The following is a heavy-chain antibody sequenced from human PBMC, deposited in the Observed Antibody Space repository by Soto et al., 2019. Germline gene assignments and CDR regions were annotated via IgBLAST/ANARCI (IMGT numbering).Heavy chain of an antibody. CDR3: AIRTGQLAIISEFDGDWFFEV. CDR1: GYIFTDYY. CDR2: INPDSGGT. D-gene: IGHD2-2*01. Sequence: QEQLVQSGAEVKKPGASLKVSCKASGYIFTDYYIHWVRQAPGQGLEWVGWINPDSGGTNLAQRFQGRVTMTSDTSINTAYMELSSLRSDDTAVYYCAIRTGQLAIISEFDGDWFFEVWGRGTLVTVSS. V-gene: IGHV1-2*02. J-gene: IGHJ2*01.